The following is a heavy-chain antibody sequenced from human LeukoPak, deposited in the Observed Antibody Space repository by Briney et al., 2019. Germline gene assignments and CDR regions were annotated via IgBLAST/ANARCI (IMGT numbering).Heavy chain of an antibody. V-gene: IGHV4-34*01. J-gene: IGHJ4*02. CDR3: ARRYYDILTGYYEDY. CDR2: INHSGST. Sequence: SETLSLTCAVYGGSFSAYYWSWIRQPPGKGLEWIGEINHSGSTNYNPSLKSRVTISVDTSKNQFSPKLSSVTAADTAVYYCARRYYDILTGYYEDYWGQGTLVTVSS. CDR1: GGSFSAYY. D-gene: IGHD3-9*01.